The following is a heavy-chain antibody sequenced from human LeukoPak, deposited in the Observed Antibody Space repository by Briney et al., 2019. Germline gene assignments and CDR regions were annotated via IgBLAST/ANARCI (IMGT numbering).Heavy chain of an antibody. CDR1: GYTFTDYY. CDR2: INPNSGDT. Sequence: ASVKVSCKASGYTFTDYYMRWVRQAPGQGLEWMGWINPNSGDTHYSQKFQGRVTVTRDTSITTAYMDLSSLSSDDTAVYYCATDRGDYESAYWGQGTLVTVSS. V-gene: IGHV1-2*02. J-gene: IGHJ4*02. D-gene: IGHD4-17*01. CDR3: ATDRGDYESAY.